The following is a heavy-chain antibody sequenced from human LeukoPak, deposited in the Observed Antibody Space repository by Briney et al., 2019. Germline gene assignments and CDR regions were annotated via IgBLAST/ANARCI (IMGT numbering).Heavy chain of an antibody. CDR3: AKDPYSYGSYFDY. CDR2: IWYDGRDK. Sequence: GGSLRLSCAASGFTFSSYGMHWVRQAPGKGLEWVAFIWYDGRDKYYADSVKGQFTISRDNSQNTLYLQMNSLRAEDTAVYYCAKDPYSYGSYFDYWGQGTLVTVSS. J-gene: IGHJ4*02. V-gene: IGHV3-30*02. CDR1: GFTFSSYG. D-gene: IGHD5-18*01.